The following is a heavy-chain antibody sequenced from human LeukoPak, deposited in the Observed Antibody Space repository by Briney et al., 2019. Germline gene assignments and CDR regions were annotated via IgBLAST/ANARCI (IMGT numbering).Heavy chain of an antibody. Sequence: PGGSLRLSCAASGFTFSSYWMSWVRQAPGKGLEWVANIKEDGSMKNYVDSVKGRFTISRDNAKNSLYLQMNSLRAEDTAVYYCVAAARRDYWGQGTLVTVSS. CDR1: GFTFSSYW. D-gene: IGHD6-13*01. CDR2: IKEDGSMK. CDR3: VAAARRDY. J-gene: IGHJ4*02. V-gene: IGHV3-7*02.